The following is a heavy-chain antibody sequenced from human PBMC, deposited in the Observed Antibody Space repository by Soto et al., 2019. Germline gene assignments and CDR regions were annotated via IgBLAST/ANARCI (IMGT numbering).Heavy chain of an antibody. D-gene: IGHD5-12*01. J-gene: IGHJ5*02. CDR3: ERERQVGPSSGRLDP. V-gene: IGHV4-31*03. CDR2: ITYNGRT. Sequence: PSETLSLTCSVNGDSINSDSVYWSWIRQSPGKGLEYIGYITYNGRTFYNPSLKSRVTMPVDTPKNQFSLEVRSVTAADTAVYYCERERQVGPSSGRLDPWGQGTLVTVSS. CDR1: GDSINSDSVY.